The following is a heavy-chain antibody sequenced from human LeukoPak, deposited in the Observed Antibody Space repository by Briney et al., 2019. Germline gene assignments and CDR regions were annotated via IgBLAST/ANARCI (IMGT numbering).Heavy chain of an antibody. CDR1: GGSISSYY. CDR3: ARSIAAAGHIWFDP. Sequence: SETLSLTCTVSGGSISSYYWSWIRQPPGKGLEWIGYIYYSGSTNYNPSLKRRVTMSVDTSKNQFSLKLSSVTAADTAVYYCARSIAAAGHIWFDPWGQGTLVTVSS. CDR2: IYYSGST. V-gene: IGHV4-59*08. D-gene: IGHD6-13*01. J-gene: IGHJ5*02.